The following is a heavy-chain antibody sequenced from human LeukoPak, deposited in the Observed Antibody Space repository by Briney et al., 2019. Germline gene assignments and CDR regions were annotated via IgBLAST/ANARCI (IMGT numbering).Heavy chain of an antibody. CDR3: ARGQGTVTTH. V-gene: IGHV4-34*01. CDR2: INHSGSA. Sequence: SETLSLTCAVSGGSFSGYYWTWIRQPPGKGLEWIGEINHSGSANYNPSLMSRVTVSLDTSKNHFSLNLSSVTAADTAVYYCARGQGTVTTHWGQGTLVTVSS. CDR1: GGSFSGYY. D-gene: IGHD4-11*01. J-gene: IGHJ4*02.